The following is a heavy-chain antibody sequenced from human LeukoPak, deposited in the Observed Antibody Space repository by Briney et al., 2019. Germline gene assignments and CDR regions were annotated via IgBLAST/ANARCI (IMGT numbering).Heavy chain of an antibody. CDR3: ALYTSGWNFDY. J-gene: IGHJ4*02. V-gene: IGHV1-18*01. Sequence: GASVKVSCKASGYTFTSYGINWVRQAPGQGLEWMGWISSYNDHTNYAQKLQGRVTMTTDTSTSTANMELRSLRSDDTAMYYCALYTSGWNFDYWGQGTLVTVSS. D-gene: IGHD6-19*01. CDR1: GYTFTSYG. CDR2: ISSYNDHT.